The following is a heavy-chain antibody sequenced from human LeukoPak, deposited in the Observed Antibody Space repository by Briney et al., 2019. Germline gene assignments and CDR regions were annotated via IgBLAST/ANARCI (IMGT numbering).Heavy chain of an antibody. V-gene: IGHV1-69*05. CDR1: GGTFSSYA. CDR3: ARGDDSSGYYLGY. J-gene: IGHJ4*02. D-gene: IGHD3-22*01. CDR2: IIPIFGTA. Sequence: ASVKVSCKASGGTFSSYAISWVRQAPGQGLEWMGRIIPIFGTANYAQKFQGRVTITTDESTSTAYMELSSLRSEDTAVYYCARGDDSSGYYLGYWGQGTLVTVSS.